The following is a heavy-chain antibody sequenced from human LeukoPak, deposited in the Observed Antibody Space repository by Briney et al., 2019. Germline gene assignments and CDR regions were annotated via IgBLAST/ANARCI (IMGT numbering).Heavy chain of an antibody. D-gene: IGHD6-6*01. Sequence: GASVKVSCKASGYTFTGYYMHWVRQAPGQGLEWMGWINPNSGGTNYAQKFQGRVTMTRDTSISTAYMELSRLRSDGTAVYYCARDPDSSSSHYYYYYMDVWGKGTTVTVSS. CDR3: ARDPDSSSSHYYYYYMDV. CDR2: INPNSGGT. V-gene: IGHV1-2*02. CDR1: GYTFTGYY. J-gene: IGHJ6*03.